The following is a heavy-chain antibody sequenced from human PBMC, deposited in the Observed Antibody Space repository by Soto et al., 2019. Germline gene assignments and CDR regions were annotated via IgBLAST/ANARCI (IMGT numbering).Heavy chain of an antibody. D-gene: IGHD3-16*01. CDR2: IIPIFGSA. Sequence: QVQLVQSGAEVKKPGSSVKVSCEASGSIFSRHAMSWVRQAPGQGLEWMGGIIPIFGSANYAQKFQGRVTITADESTSTVYMELNSLTYADTAIFYCARGGIRGTPMDYWGQGTLVTVSS. V-gene: IGHV1-69*12. CDR1: GSIFSRHA. CDR3: ARGGIRGTPMDY. J-gene: IGHJ4*02.